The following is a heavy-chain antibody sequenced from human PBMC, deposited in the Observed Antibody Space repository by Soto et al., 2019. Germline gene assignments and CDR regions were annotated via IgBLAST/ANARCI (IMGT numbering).Heavy chain of an antibody. J-gene: IGHJ4*02. CDR1: GGPFSSYA. V-gene: IGHV1-69*13. CDR3: AREGSGYYYSFDY. Sequence: SLKVSCKSSGGPFSSYAISWVRQAPGQGLEWMGGIIPIFGTANYAQKFQGRVTITADESTSTAYMELSSLRSEDTAVYYCAREGSGYYYSFDYWGQGTLVTVSS. D-gene: IGHD3-22*01. CDR2: IIPIFGTA.